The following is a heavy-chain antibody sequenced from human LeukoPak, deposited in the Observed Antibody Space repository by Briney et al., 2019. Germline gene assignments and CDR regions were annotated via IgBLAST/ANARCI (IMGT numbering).Heavy chain of an antibody. CDR1: GGTFSSYA. CDR2: IIPILGIA. Sequence: ASVKVSCKASGGTFSSYAISWVRQAPGQGLEWMGRIIPILGIANYAQKFQGRVTITADKSTSTAYMELSSLRSEDTAVYYCARDSPYCSGGSCYYNGLDYWGQGTLVTVSS. CDR3: ARDSPYCSGGSCYYNGLDY. J-gene: IGHJ4*02. V-gene: IGHV1-69*04. D-gene: IGHD2-15*01.